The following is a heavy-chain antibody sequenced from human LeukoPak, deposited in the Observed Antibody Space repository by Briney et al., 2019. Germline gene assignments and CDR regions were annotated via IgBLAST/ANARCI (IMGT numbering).Heavy chain of an antibody. V-gene: IGHV1-18*01. CDR3: ARLKTYYYDSSGYPDY. CDR2: ISAYNGNT. Sequence: ASVNVSCTASGYTFTSYGISWVRQAPGQGLEWMGWISAYNGNTNYAQKLQGRVTMTTDTSTSTAYMELRSLRSDDTAVYYCARLKTYYYDSSGYPDYWGQGTLVTVSS. D-gene: IGHD3-22*01. CDR1: GYTFTSYG. J-gene: IGHJ4*02.